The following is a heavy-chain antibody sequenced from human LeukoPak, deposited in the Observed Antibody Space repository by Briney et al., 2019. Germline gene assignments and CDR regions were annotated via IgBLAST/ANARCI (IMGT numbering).Heavy chain of an antibody. D-gene: IGHD2-8*01. V-gene: IGHV4-39*07. CDR3: AKSNGCALIDI. Sequence: PSETLSLTCTVSSGSISTSNYYWGWVRQPPGKALEWIGNIFYSGSTYYSPSLKSRVTISLDTSRNQFSLKLNSVTAADTAVYYCAKSNGCALIDIWGEGTMVTVSS. CDR1: SGSISTSNYY. CDR2: IFYSGST. J-gene: IGHJ3*02.